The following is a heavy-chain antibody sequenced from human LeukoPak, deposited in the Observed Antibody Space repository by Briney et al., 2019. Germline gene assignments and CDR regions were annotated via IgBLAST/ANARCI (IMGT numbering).Heavy chain of an antibody. J-gene: IGHJ3*02. V-gene: IGHV1-69*06. Sequence: SVKVSCKASGGTFSSYAISWVRQAPGQGLEWMGGIIPIFGTANYAQKFQGRVTITADKSTSTAYMELSSLKSEDTAVYYCARGSSRSPRDAFDIWGQGTMVTVSS. CDR3: ARGSSRSPRDAFDI. CDR1: GGTFSSYA. CDR2: IIPIFGTA.